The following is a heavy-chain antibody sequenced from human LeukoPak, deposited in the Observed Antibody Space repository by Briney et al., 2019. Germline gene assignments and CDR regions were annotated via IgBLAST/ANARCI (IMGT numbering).Heavy chain of an antibody. Sequence: GGSLRLSCAASGFIFSNYAMNWVRQAPGKGLEWVSSISIGGGVTHYADSVRGRFATSRDNSKNTLYLQMNSLRAEDTAVYYCAKDRETGYSSGWYDYWGQGTLVTVS. V-gene: IGHV3-23*01. J-gene: IGHJ4*02. D-gene: IGHD6-19*01. CDR2: ISIGGGVT. CDR1: GFIFSNYA. CDR3: AKDRETGYSSGWYDY.